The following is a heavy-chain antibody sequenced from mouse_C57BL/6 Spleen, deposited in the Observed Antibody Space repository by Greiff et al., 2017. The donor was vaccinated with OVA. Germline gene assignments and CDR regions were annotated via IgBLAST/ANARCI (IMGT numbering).Heavy chain of an antibody. CDR3: VSDSNYSYFDY. CDR2: LITNNGGT. CDR1: GYTFTDYY. J-gene: IGHJ2*01. D-gene: IGHD2-5*01. V-gene: IGHV1-26*01. Sequence: EVQLQQSGPELVKPGASVKISCKASGYTFTDYYMNWVKQSHGKSLVWFGDLITNNGGTSYNQTFKSQATFTVDTSSSIDYMEIRSLTTEDSAVYYGVSDSNYSYFDYWGQGTTLTVSS.